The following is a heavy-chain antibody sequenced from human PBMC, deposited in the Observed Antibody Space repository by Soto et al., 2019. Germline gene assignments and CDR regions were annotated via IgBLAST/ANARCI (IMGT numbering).Heavy chain of an antibody. CDR3: ARDQSGRDLVWWFDP. V-gene: IGHV3-74*01. CDR2: INSDGSST. Sequence: GGSLRLSCAASGFTFSSYWMHWVLQAPWKGLVWVSRINSDGSSTSYADSVKGRFTISRDNAKNTLYLQMNSLTSEDTAVYCCARDQSGRDLVWWFDPWGQGTLVTVSS. J-gene: IGHJ5*02. D-gene: IGHD1-26*01. CDR1: GFTFSSYW.